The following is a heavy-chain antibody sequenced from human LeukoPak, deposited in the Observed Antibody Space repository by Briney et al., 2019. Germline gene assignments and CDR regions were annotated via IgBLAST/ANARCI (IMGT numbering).Heavy chain of an antibody. CDR2: VHYAESS. Sequence: SETLSLTCIVSGDSISSSYWSWIRQSPGKGLEWIGYVHYAESSYYNPSLKSRVTLSVDTSKNQSSLRLSSVTAADTAVYYCAGYGSRSSYKAFDYWGQGTLVTVSS. V-gene: IGHV4-59*01. CDR1: GDSISSSY. J-gene: IGHJ4*02. D-gene: IGHD3-10*01. CDR3: AGYGSRSSYKAFDY.